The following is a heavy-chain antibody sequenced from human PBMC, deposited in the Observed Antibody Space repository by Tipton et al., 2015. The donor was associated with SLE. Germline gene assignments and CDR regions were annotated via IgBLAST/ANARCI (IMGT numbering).Heavy chain of an antibody. CDR2: IYYRGIT. CDR1: YGSVSGYY. D-gene: IGHD4-17*01. Sequence: LRLSCTVSYGSVSGYYWSWIRQPPGKGLEWIGYIYYRGITNYNPSLKSRVTISVDTSKNQFSLKLSSVTAADTAVYYCARMGTTVTVDYWGQGTLVTVSS. CDR3: ARMGTTVTVDY. J-gene: IGHJ4*02. V-gene: IGHV4-59*08.